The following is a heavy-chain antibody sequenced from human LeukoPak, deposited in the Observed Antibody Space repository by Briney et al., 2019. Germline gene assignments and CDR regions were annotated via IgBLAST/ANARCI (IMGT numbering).Heavy chain of an antibody. CDR1: GGSISSGGYY. J-gene: IGHJ4*02. D-gene: IGHD3-22*01. Sequence: SETLSLTCTVSGGSISSGGYYWSWIRQPPGKGLEWIGSIYHSGSTYYNPSLKSRVTISVDTSKNQFSLKLSSVTAADTAVYYCAREVGYYDSSGQGYFDYWGQGTLVTVSS. V-gene: IGHV4-39*07. CDR3: AREVGYYDSSGQGYFDY. CDR2: IYHSGST.